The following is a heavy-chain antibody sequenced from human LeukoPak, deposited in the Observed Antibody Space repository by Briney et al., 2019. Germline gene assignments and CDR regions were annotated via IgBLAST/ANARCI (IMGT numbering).Heavy chain of an antibody. V-gene: IGHV4-38-2*01. D-gene: IGHD4-17*01. CDR2: IYHSGST. Sequence: SETLSLTCAVSGYSISSGYYWGWIRQPPGKGLEWIGSIYHSGSTYYNPSLKSRVTISVDTSKNQFSLKLSSVTAADTAVYYRARHLSYGDYGDYWGQGTLVTVSS. J-gene: IGHJ4*02. CDR3: ARHLSYGDYGDY. CDR1: GYSISSGYY.